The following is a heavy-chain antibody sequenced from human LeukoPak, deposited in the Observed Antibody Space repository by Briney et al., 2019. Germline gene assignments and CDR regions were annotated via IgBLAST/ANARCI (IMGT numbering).Heavy chain of an antibody. Sequence: SVKVSCKASGGTFSSYAISWVRQAPGQGLEWMGRIIPILGIANYAQKFQGRVTITADKSTSTAYMELSSLRSEDTAVYYCARGLIVGAFDYWGQGTLVTVSS. CDR3: ARGLIVGAFDY. V-gene: IGHV1-69*04. CDR1: GGTFSSYA. CDR2: IIPILGIA. J-gene: IGHJ4*02. D-gene: IGHD1-26*01.